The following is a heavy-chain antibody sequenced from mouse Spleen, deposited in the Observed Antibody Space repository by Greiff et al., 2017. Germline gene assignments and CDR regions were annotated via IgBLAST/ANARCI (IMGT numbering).Heavy chain of an antibody. CDR2: IYPRDGST. CDR3: ARSVYYYGSSQYYFDY. Sequence: QVQLQQSGPELVKPGASVKLSCKASGYTFTSYDINWVKQRPGQGLEWIGWIYPRDGSTKYNEKFKGKATLTVDTSSSTAYMELHSLTSEDSAVYFCARSVYYYGSSQYYFDYWGQGTTLTVSS. CDR1: GYTFTSYD. J-gene: IGHJ2*01. V-gene: IGHV1-85*01. D-gene: IGHD1-1*01.